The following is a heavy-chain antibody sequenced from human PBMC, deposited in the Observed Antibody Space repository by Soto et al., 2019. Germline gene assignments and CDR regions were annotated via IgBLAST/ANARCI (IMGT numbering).Heavy chain of an antibody. J-gene: IGHJ4*02. D-gene: IGHD3-10*01. CDR2: IYWNDDK. CDR1: GFSLSTSGVG. V-gene: IGHV2-5*01. CDR3: AHSQVLLWFGSLPRIGNYFDY. Sequence: QITLKESGPTLVKPTQTLTLTCTFSGFSLSTSGVGVGWIRQPPGKALEWLALIYWNDDKRYSPSLKSRLTITKDTSKNQVVLTMTNMDPVDTATYYCAHSQVLLWFGSLPRIGNYFDYWGQGTLVTVSS.